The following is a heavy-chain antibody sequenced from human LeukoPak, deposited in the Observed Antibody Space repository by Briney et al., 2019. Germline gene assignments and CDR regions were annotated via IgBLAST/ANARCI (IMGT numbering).Heavy chain of an antibody. Sequence: GGSLRLSCAASGFTFSSYEMNWVRQAPGKGPEWVSYISSSGSTIYYADSVKGRFTISRDNAKNSLYLQMNSLRAEDTAVYYCASSELGYYFDYWGQGTLVTVSS. V-gene: IGHV3-48*03. D-gene: IGHD1-26*01. CDR3: ASSELGYYFDY. CDR2: ISSSGSTI. J-gene: IGHJ4*02. CDR1: GFTFSSYE.